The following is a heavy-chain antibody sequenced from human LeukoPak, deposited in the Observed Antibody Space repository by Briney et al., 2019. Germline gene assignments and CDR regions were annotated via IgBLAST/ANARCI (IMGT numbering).Heavy chain of an antibody. CDR3: ARAGGWAREDYKADAFDI. D-gene: IGHD6-19*01. CDR2: ISAYNGNT. V-gene: IGHV1-18*01. CDR1: GYTLTNFG. Sequence: ASVKVSFKASGYTLTNFGISWVRQAPGQGLEWMGWISAYNGNTNYAQKVQGRVTMTTDTSTSTAYMELRSLRSDDTAVYYCARAGGWAREDYKADAFDIWGQGTMVTVSS. J-gene: IGHJ3*02.